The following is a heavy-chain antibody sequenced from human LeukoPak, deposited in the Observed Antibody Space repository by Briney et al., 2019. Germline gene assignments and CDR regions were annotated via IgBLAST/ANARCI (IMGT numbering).Heavy chain of an antibody. Sequence: GASVKVSCKASGYTFTSYGISWVRQAPGQGLEWMGWISAYNGNTNYAQKLQGRVTMTTDTSTSTAYMELSSLRSEDTAVYYCARAPDTAMVAYYYYYMDVWGKGTTVTVSS. D-gene: IGHD5-18*01. CDR2: ISAYNGNT. V-gene: IGHV1-18*01. CDR1: GYTFTSYG. CDR3: ARAPDTAMVAYYYYYMDV. J-gene: IGHJ6*03.